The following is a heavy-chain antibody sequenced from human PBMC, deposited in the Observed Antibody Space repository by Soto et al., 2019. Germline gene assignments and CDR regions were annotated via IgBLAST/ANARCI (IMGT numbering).Heavy chain of an antibody. V-gene: IGHV4-34*01. CDR1: GGSFSGYF. J-gene: IGHJ1*01. D-gene: IGHD6-13*01. CDR2: ITPSGGN. CDR3: ARGASSSRWFLQY. Sequence: QVQLQQWGAGLLKPSEPRSLTCAVSGGSFSGYFWSWIRQSPGKGLEWIGEITPSGGNNYNPSLRCRLTLSVYPSENHFSLRVTSVSASDTGVYYWARGASSSRWFLQYCGQGSPVTVSS.